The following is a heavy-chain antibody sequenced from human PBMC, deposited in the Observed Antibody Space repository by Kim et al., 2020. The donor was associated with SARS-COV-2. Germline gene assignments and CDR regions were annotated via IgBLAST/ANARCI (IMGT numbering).Heavy chain of an antibody. D-gene: IGHD6-13*01. V-gene: IGHV3-23*01. CDR3: AKGTEIAAAGIDYYYYYGMDV. Sequence: FTISRDNSKNTLYLQMNSLRAEDTAVYYCAKGTEIAAAGIDYYYYYGMDVWGQGTTVTVSS. J-gene: IGHJ6*02.